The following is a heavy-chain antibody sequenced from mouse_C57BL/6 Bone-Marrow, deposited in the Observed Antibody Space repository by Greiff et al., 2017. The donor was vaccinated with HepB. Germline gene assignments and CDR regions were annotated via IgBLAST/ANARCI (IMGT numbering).Heavy chain of an antibody. V-gene: IGHV2-5*01. CDR3: AKKRGVFTLYAMDY. Sequence: QVQLKQSGPGLVQPSQRLSITCTVSGFSLTSYGVHWVRQSPGKGLEWLGVIWRGGSTDYNAAFMSRLSITKDNSKSQVFFKMNSLQADDTAIYYCAKKRGVFTLYAMDYWGQGTSVTVSS. CDR1: GFSLTSYG. J-gene: IGHJ4*01. CDR2: IWRGGST.